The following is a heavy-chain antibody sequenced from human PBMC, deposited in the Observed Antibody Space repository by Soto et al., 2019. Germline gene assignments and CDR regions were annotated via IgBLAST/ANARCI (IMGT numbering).Heavy chain of an antibody. CDR3: ARDQSPSSGWPGMDV. D-gene: IGHD6-19*01. CDR1: GYTFTDYY. Sequence: ASVKVSCKASGYTFTDYYMHWVRQAPGQGLEWMGWINPSSGGTNYAQKFQGRVTMTRDTSISTAYMELNRLRSDDTAVYYCARDQSPSSGWPGMDVWGQGTTVTVSS. J-gene: IGHJ6*02. V-gene: IGHV1-2*02. CDR2: INPSSGGT.